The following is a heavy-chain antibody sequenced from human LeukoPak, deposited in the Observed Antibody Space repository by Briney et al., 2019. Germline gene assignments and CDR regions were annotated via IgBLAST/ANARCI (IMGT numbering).Heavy chain of an antibody. CDR2: LYYSGST. D-gene: IGHD6-13*01. CDR3: ARLNGRAAAGFDY. Sequence: SETLSLTCAVYGGSFSGYYWGWIRQPPGKGLEWIAYLYYSGSTHYNPSLKSRATMSLDTSRNQFSLRLTSVTAADTALYYCARLNGRAAAGFDYWGQGTLVTVSS. V-gene: IGHV4-59*08. CDR1: GGSFSGYY. J-gene: IGHJ4*02.